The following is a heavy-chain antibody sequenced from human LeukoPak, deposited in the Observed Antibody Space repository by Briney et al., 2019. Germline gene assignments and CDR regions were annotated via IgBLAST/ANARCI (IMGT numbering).Heavy chain of an antibody. CDR2: LYPGDSDI. Sequence: GESLKISCKGSGYSFTSHYIGWVRQMPGKGLEWMVILYPGDSDIRYSPSFQGQVTISADKSITTAYLQWSSLKASDTAMYYFVRQVGIAEAGTHLDYWGQGTLVTVSS. D-gene: IGHD6-19*01. CDR3: VRQVGIAEAGTHLDY. J-gene: IGHJ4*02. V-gene: IGHV5-51*01. CDR1: GYSFTSHY.